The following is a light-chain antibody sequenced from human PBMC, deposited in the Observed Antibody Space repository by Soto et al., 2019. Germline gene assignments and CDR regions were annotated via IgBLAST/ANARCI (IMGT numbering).Light chain of an antibody. V-gene: IGLV4-69*01. CDR3: QTWGTGPYVV. CDR2: LNSDGSH. CDR1: SGHSSYA. Sequence: QPVLTQSPSASASLGASVKLTCTLSSGHSSYAIAWHQQQPEKGPRYLMKLNSDGSHSKGDGIPDCFSGSSSGAERYLTISSLQSEDEADYYCQTWGTGPYVVFGGGTKLTVL. J-gene: IGLJ2*01.